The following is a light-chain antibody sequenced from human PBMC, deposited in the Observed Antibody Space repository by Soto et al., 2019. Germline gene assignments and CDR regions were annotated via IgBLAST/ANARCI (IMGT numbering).Light chain of an antibody. CDR1: QSVTSN. Sequence: EIVMTQSPATLSMSPGERATLSCRASQSVTSNLAWYQQKPGQAPRLLIYGTSTRATGIPARFSGSGSGTEFSLTISSLQSEDSAVYYCQQYNNWPPHTFGQGTKLEIK. V-gene: IGKV3-15*01. J-gene: IGKJ2*01. CDR3: QQYNNWPPHT. CDR2: GTS.